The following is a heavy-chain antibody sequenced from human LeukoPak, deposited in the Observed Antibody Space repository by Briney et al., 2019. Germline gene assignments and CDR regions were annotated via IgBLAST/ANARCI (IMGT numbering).Heavy chain of an antibody. J-gene: IGHJ6*03. Sequence: GGSLRLSCAASGFTFSSYGMHWVRQAPGKGLEWVAFIRYDGSNKYYADSVKGRFTISRDNSKNTLYLQMNSLRAEDTAVYYCAKDIVPASLGYYYYMDVWGKGTTVTISS. V-gene: IGHV3-30*02. CDR2: IRYDGSNK. CDR1: GFTFSSYG. CDR3: AKDIVPASLGYYYYMDV. D-gene: IGHD2-2*01.